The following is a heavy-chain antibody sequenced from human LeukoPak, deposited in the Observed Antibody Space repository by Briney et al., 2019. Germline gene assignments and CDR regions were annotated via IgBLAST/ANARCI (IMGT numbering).Heavy chain of an antibody. CDR3: ARDWEGLGEYWYFDL. D-gene: IGHD1-26*01. V-gene: IGHV1-2*02. J-gene: IGHJ2*01. CDR1: GYTFTGYY. CDR2: INPNSGGT. Sequence: ASVKVSCKASGYTFTGYYMHWVRQAPGQGLEWMGWINPNSGGTNYAQKFQGRVTMTRDTSISTAYMELSSLRSDDTAVYYCARDWEGLGEYWYFDLWGRGTLVTVSS.